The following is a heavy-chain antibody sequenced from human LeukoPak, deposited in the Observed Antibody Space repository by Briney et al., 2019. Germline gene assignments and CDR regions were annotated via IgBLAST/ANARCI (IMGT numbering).Heavy chain of an antibody. Sequence: HPGGSLRLSCAASGLTAGDYYMDWVRQTPGKGLEWVGRSRNKGNSYGTDFAATVKGRFTISRDESKNSLFLQMNGLKIEDTAVYYCVRVQTGGAFDIWGQGTMVTVST. J-gene: IGHJ3*02. CDR2: SRNKGNSYGT. D-gene: IGHD1-1*01. CDR1: GLTAGDYY. CDR3: VRVQTGGAFDI. V-gene: IGHV3-72*01.